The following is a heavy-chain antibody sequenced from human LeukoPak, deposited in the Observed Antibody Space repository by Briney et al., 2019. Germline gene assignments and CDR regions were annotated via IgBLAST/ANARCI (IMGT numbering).Heavy chain of an antibody. CDR1: GGTFSSYA. Sequence: GSSVKVSCKASGGTFSSYAISWVRQAPGQGLEWMGGIIPIFGTANYAQKFQGRVTITADESTSTAYMELSSLRSEDTAVYYCARDSLRLHTPMVGDAFDIWGQGTMVTVSS. D-gene: IGHD5-18*01. CDR3: ARDSLRLHTPMVGDAFDI. CDR2: IIPIFGTA. J-gene: IGHJ3*02. V-gene: IGHV1-69*01.